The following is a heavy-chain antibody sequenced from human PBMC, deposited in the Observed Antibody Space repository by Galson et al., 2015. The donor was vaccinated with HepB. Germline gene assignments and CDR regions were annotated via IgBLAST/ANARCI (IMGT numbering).Heavy chain of an antibody. V-gene: IGHV3-33*01. CDR3: ARDLAEAARPTYYFDY. CDR2: IWYDGSNK. CDR1: GFTFSSYG. J-gene: IGHJ4*02. Sequence: SLRLSCAASGFTFSSYGMHWVRQAPGKGLEWVAVIWYDGSNKYYADSVKGRFTISRDNSKNTLYLQMNSLRAEDTAVYYCARDLAEAARPTYYFDYWGQGTLVTVSS. D-gene: IGHD6-6*01.